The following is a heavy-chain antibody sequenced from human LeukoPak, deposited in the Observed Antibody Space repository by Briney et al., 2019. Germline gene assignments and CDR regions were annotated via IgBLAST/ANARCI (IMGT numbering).Heavy chain of an antibody. V-gene: IGHV3-11*04. J-gene: IGHJ4*02. CDR3: GRGHWGLDN. Sequence: GGSLRLSCAASGFTFSDYYMTWIRQTPGKGLEWVSYISESGDSIYYANSARGRFTTSRDNAKSSLYLQMDSLRAEDTAVYYCGRGHWGLDNWGQGALVTVSS. CDR1: GFTFSDYY. CDR2: ISESGDSI. D-gene: IGHD7-27*01.